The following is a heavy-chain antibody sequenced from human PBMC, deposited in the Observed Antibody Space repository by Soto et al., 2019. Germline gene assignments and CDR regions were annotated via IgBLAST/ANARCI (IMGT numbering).Heavy chain of an antibody. J-gene: IGHJ5*02. CDR3: ARGIGVTSWFDP. D-gene: IGHD4-17*01. CDR2: IYYSGST. CDR1: GGSISSGGYY. V-gene: IGHV4-31*03. Sequence: QVQLQESGPGLVKPSQTLSLTCTVSGGSISSGGYYWSWIRQHPGKGLEWIGYIYYSGSTYYNPSDKGRVTISVDTSKNQFSLKLSSVTAADTAVYYCARGIGVTSWFDPWGQGTLVTVSS.